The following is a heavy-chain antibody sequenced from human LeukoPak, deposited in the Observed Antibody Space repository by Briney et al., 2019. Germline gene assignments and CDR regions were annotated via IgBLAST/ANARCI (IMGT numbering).Heavy chain of an antibody. CDR2: ISYYGIER. J-gene: IGHJ4*02. Sequence: GGSLRLSCVVSGFTFIHDAIHWVRQAPGKGLECVAVISYYGIERYYAHSVEGRFTISKDTSKNTFYLQMNGLRTEDTAVYYCETDPRQAKPDQFDYWGQGTLVTVSS. D-gene: IGHD1-14*01. CDR3: ETDPRQAKPDQFDY. CDR1: GFTFIHDA. V-gene: IGHV3-30*04.